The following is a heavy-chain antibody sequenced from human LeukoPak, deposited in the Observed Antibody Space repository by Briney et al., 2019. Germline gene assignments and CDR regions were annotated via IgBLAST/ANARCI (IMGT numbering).Heavy chain of an antibody. CDR2: IYYSGST. CDR1: GGSVSSGSYY. CDR3: ARGEWELLLWYY. V-gene: IGHV4-61*01. J-gene: IGHJ4*02. Sequence: SETLSLTCTVSGGSVSSGSYYWSWIRQPPGKGLEWIGYIYYSGSTNYNPSLKSRVTISVDTSKNQFSLKLSSVTAADTAVYYCARGEWELLLWYYWGQGTLVTVSS. D-gene: IGHD1-26*01.